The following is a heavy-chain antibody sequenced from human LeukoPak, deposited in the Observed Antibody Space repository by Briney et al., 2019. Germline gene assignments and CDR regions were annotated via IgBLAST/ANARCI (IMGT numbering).Heavy chain of an antibody. CDR1: GFTFSSYA. CDR3: ARDTPPQHLVF. CDR2: ISGSGAST. Sequence: GGSLRLSCVASGFTFSSYALNWVRQTPGKGLEWVSTISGSGASTYYADAVRGRFTISRDNSRNTLQLQMNSLRAEDTAVYYCARDTPPQHLVFWGRGILVTVSS. D-gene: IGHD6-13*01. V-gene: IGHV3-23*01. J-gene: IGHJ4*02.